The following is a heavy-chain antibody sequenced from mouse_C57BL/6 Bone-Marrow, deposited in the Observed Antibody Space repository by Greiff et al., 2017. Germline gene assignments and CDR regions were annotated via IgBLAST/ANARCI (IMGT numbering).Heavy chain of an antibody. CDR3: ARATVVYFDY. Sequence: QVKLQQPGAELVRPGTSVKMSCKASGYTFTNYWIGWAKQRPGHGLEWIGDIYPGGGYTNYNEKFKGKATLTADKSSSTAYMQFSSLTSEDSAIYYCARATVVYFDYWGQGTTLTVSS. V-gene: IGHV1-63*01. D-gene: IGHD1-1*01. J-gene: IGHJ2*01. CDR1: GYTFTNYW. CDR2: IYPGGGYT.